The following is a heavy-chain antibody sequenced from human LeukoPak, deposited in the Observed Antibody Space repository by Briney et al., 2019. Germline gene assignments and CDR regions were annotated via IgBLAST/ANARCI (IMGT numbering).Heavy chain of an antibody. V-gene: IGHV4-4*02. CDR2: IYLRGNT. CDR3: ARAVDSSGFSSFQY. J-gene: IGHJ1*01. CDR1: GGSISSSNW. Sequence: SGTLSLTCAISGGSISSSNWWTWVRQPPGKGLEWVGEIYLRGNTNYNPSLESRVTISVDTSKNQFSLKLNSVTAADTAVYYCARAVDSSGFSSFQYWGQGTLVTVSS. D-gene: IGHD3-22*01.